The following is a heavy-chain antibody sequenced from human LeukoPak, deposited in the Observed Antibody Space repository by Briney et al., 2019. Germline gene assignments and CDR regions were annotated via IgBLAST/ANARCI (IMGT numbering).Heavy chain of an antibody. CDR1: GFTFSSYG. CDR2: IRYDGSNK. V-gene: IGHV3-30*02. D-gene: IGHD3-22*01. CDR3: ASPYYYDSYFDY. Sequence: PGGSLRLSCAASGFTFSSYGMHWVRQAPGKGLEWVAFIRYDGSNKYYADSVTGRFTISRDNSKNTLYLQMNSLRAEDTAVYYCASPYYYDSYFDYWGQGTLVTVSS. J-gene: IGHJ4*02.